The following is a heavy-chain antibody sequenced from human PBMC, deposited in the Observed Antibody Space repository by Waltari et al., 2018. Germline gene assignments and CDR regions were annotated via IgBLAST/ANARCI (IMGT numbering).Heavy chain of an antibody. V-gene: IGHV3-9*01. J-gene: IGHJ4*02. D-gene: IGHD6-19*01. CDR2: ISWNSGSI. Sequence: EVQLVESGGGLVQPGRSLRLSCAASGFTFDDYAMPWVRQAPGKGLEWVSGISWNSGSIGYADSVKGRFTISRDNAKNSLYLQMNSLRAEDTALYYCAKDGAAVARSPFDYWGQGTLVTVSS. CDR1: GFTFDDYA. CDR3: AKDGAAVARSPFDY.